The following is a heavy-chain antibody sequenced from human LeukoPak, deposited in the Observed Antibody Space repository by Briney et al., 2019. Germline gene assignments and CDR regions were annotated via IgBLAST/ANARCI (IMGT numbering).Heavy chain of an antibody. J-gene: IGHJ3*02. V-gene: IGHV3-66*02. CDR2: IYSGGST. CDR3: ARDQTVATDAAFDI. Sequence: GGSLRLSCAASGFTVSSNYMSWVRQAPGKWLEWVSVIYSGGSTYYADSVKGRFTISRDNSKNTLYLQMNSLRAKDTAVYYCARDQTVATDAAFDIWGQGTMVTVSS. D-gene: IGHD4-23*01. CDR1: GFTVSSNY.